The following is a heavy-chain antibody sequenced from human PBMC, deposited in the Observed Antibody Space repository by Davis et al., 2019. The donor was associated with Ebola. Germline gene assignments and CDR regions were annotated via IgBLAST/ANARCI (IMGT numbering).Heavy chain of an antibody. J-gene: IGHJ6*04. Sequence: GESLKISCIASGFTFSDYYMTWARQAPGKGLEWVSAVTSSGGGTYYADSVKGRFTISRDNSKNTLYLQVTSLRVDDTAIYYCAKGGSGWPSDYSYGMGVWGKGTTVTVSS. CDR1: GFTFSDYY. V-gene: IGHV3-23*01. D-gene: IGHD6-19*01. CDR2: VTSSGGGT. CDR3: AKGGSGWPSDYSYGMGV.